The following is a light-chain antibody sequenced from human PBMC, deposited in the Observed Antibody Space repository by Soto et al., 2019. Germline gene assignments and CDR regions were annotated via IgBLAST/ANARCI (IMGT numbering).Light chain of an antibody. V-gene: IGLV2-14*01. Sequence: QSVLTQPASGSGSPGRSITISCTGTSSDVGGYNYVSWYQQHPGKAPKLMIYDVSNRPSGVSNRFSGSKPGNTASLTISGLQAEDEADYYCSSYTSSSTLDVVFGGGTKVTVL. CDR2: DVS. CDR3: SSYTSSSTLDVV. CDR1: SSDVGGYNY. J-gene: IGLJ2*01.